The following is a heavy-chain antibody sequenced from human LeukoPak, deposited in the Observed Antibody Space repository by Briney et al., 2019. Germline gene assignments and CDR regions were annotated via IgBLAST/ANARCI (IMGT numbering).Heavy chain of an antibody. D-gene: IGHD1-26*01. J-gene: IGHJ4*02. V-gene: IGHV3-20*04. CDR3: ARGNRGSSYGGDS. CDR2: INGNGDTT. CDR1: GFTFDDYG. Sequence: GGPLRLSCAASGFTFDDYGMTWVRQAPGKGLEWVAGINGNGDTTCYADSVKGRFTISRDNAKNSLYLQMNSLRAEDTALYYCARGNRGSSYGGDSWGQGTLVTGSS.